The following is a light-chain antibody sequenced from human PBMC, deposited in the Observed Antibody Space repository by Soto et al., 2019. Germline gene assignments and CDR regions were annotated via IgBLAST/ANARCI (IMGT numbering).Light chain of an antibody. CDR2: EVS. J-gene: IGLJ2*01. Sequence: QSVLTQPPSASGSPGQSVTISCTGNSSDVGGYNYVSWYQQHPGKAPKLMIYEVSKRPSGVPDRFSGSKSGNTASLTVSGLQAEDEADYYCSSYAGSNNYVLFGGGTKLTVL. CDR1: SSDVGGYNY. V-gene: IGLV2-8*01. CDR3: SSYAGSNNYVL.